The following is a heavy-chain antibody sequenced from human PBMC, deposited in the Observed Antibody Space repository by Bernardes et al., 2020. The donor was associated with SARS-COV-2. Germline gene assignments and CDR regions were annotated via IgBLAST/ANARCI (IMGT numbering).Heavy chain of an antibody. CDR3: ARTFCSTTSCDKDSYYGMDV. J-gene: IGHJ6*02. Sequence: ASVKVSCKASGYTFTSYGISWVRQAPGQGLEWMGWISAYNGNTNYAQKLQGRVTMTTDTSTSTAYMELRSLRSDDTAVYYCARTFCSTTSCDKDSYYGMDVWDQGTTVTVSS. V-gene: IGHV1-18*01. CDR2: ISAYNGNT. CDR1: GYTFTSYG. D-gene: IGHD2-2*01.